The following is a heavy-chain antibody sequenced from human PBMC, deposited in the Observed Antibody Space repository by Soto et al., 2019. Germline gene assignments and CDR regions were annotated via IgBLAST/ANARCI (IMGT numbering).Heavy chain of an antibody. CDR2: TSYRSKWYN. D-gene: IGHD3-22*01. Sequence: SQTLSLTCDISGDSVSSNSAAWNWIRQSPSRGLEWLGRTSYRSKWYNDYAVSVKSRITINPDTSKNQFSLQLNSVTPEDTALYCCESSDSSGLGFDYWGQGTLVTVSS. CDR3: ESSDSSGLGFDY. V-gene: IGHV6-1*01. CDR1: GDSVSSNSAA. J-gene: IGHJ4*02.